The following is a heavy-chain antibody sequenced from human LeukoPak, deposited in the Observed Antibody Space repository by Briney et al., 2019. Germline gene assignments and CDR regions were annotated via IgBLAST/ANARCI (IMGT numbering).Heavy chain of an antibody. D-gene: IGHD5-12*01. Sequence: GGSLRLSCAASGFTFSDYYMSWIRQAPGKGLEWVSYISSSGSTIYYADSVKGRFTISRDNAKNSVYLQMDSLKSEDTAVYYCARDPSSVASGYYFDSWGQGTLVTVSS. CDR2: ISSSGSTI. J-gene: IGHJ4*02. CDR1: GFTFSDYY. V-gene: IGHV3-11*04. CDR3: ARDPSSVASGYYFDS.